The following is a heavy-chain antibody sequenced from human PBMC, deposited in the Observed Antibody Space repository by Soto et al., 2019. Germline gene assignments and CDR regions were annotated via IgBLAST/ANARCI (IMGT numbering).Heavy chain of an antibody. V-gene: IGHV4-34*01. D-gene: IGHD6-6*01. CDR1: GGSFSDNY. Sequence: SETLSLTCAVHGGSFSDNYWSWIRQPPGKGLEWIGEINHDGSTNYNPSLKSRLTISVDTSTHQFSLRLTSVTAADTAVYYCASARWNYWGQGTLVTVSS. CDR3: ASARWNY. CDR2: INHDGST. J-gene: IGHJ4*02.